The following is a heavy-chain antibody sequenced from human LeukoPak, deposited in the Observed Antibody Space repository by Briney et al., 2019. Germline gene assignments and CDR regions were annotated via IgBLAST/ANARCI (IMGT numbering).Heavy chain of an antibody. V-gene: IGHV4-39*01. CDR2: IYYSGST. Sequence: SETLSLTCTVSGGSISSSSYYWGWIRQPPGKGLEWIGSIYYSGSTYYNPSLKSRVTISVDTSKNQFSLKLSSVTAADTAVYYCASAHSSGWYGDAFDIWGQGTMVTVSS. J-gene: IGHJ3*02. CDR1: GGSISSSSYY. D-gene: IGHD6-19*01. CDR3: ASAHSSGWYGDAFDI.